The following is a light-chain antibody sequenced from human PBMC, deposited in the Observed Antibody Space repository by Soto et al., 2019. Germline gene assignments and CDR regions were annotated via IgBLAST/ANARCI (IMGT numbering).Light chain of an antibody. CDR2: KAS. V-gene: IGKV1-5*03. Sequence: DIQMTQSPSTLSASVGDRVTITCRSSQSISSWLAWYQQKPGKAPKLLIYKASTLESGVPSRFSGSESGTEFTLTISSLQTDDFATYDSKQSFTFGPGTKVAIK. CDR1: QSISSW. CDR3: KQSFT. J-gene: IGKJ3*01.